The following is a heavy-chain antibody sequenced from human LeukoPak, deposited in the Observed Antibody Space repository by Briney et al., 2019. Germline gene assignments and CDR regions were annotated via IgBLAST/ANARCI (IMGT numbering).Heavy chain of an antibody. CDR1: GRSFSGYY. J-gene: IGHJ5*02. CDR3: ARATTVPLGPVRATKGECWFDP. CDR2: INHSGST. D-gene: IGHD4-11*01. Sequence: PSETLSLTCAVYGRSFSGYYWSWIRQPPGKGLEWIGEINHSGSTNYNPSLKSRVTISVDTSKNQFSLQLSSVTAADTAVYYCARATTVPLGPVRATKGECWFDPWGQGTLVTVSS. V-gene: IGHV4-34*01.